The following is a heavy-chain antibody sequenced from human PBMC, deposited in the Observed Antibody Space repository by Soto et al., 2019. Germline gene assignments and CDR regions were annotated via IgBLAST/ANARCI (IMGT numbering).Heavy chain of an antibody. J-gene: IGHJ5*02. V-gene: IGHV4-39*01. CDR3: APLGSVGAEYNWFDT. CDR2: IYYSGST. Sequence: SETLSLTCTVSGGSISSSSYYWGWIRQPPGKGLEWIGSIYYSGSTYYNPSLKSRVTISVDTSKNQFSLKLSSLTAADTAVFYSAPLGSVGAEYNWFDTWGQGTLVTISS. D-gene: IGHD3-10*01. CDR1: GGSISSSSYY.